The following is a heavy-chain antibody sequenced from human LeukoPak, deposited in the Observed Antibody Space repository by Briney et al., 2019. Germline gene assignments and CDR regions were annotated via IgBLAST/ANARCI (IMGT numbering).Heavy chain of an antibody. CDR3: ARALVGSSSGYFYYYMDV. CDR2: IYHSGST. J-gene: IGHJ6*03. CDR1: GYSISSGYY. D-gene: IGHD6-6*01. V-gene: IGHV4-38-2*02. Sequence: PSETLSLTCTVSGYSISSGYYWGWIRPPPGKGLEWTGSIYHSGSTYYNPSLKSRVTISVDTSKNQFSLNLSSVTAADTAVYYCARALVGSSSGYFYYYMDVWGKGTTVTVSS.